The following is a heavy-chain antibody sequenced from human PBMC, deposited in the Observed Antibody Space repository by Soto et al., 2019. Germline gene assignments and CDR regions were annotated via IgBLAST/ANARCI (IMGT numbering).Heavy chain of an antibody. CDR2: MNPNSGNT. CDR3: ARAPYYDILTCYYRDNWFDP. J-gene: IGHJ5*02. D-gene: IGHD3-9*01. Sequence: ASVKVSCKASGYTFTSYDINWVRQATGQGLEWMGWMNPNSGNTGYAQKFQGRVTMTRNTSISTAYMELSSLRSEDTAVYYCARAPYYDILTCYYRDNWFDPWGQGTLVTVSS. CDR1: GYTFTSYD. V-gene: IGHV1-8*01.